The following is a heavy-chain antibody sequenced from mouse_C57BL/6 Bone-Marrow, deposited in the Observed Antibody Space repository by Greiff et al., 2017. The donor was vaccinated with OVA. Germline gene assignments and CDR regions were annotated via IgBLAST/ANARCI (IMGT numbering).Heavy chain of an antibody. CDR3: ARPLRYFDY. CDR1: GYTFTSYW. D-gene: IGHD1-1*01. J-gene: IGHJ2*01. CDR2: IHPNSGST. V-gene: IGHV1-64*01. Sequence: VQLQESGAELVKPGASVKLSCKASGYTFTSYWMHWVKQRPGQGLEWIGMIHPNSGSTNYNEKFKSKATLTVDKSSSTAYMQLSSLTSADSAVYYCARPLRYFDYWGQGTTLTVSS.